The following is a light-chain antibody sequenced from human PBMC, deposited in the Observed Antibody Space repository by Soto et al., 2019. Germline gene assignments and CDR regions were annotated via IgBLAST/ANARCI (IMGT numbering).Light chain of an antibody. CDR2: GAS. CDR1: QSVSSSY. V-gene: IGKV3D-20*02. Sequence: IVITQSPSTLYVSTGETATLPCRAGQSVSSSYLAWYQQKPGQAPRLLIYGASSRATGIPARFSGSGSGTDFTLTISSLEPEDSAIYYCQQRNIWPPVTFGQGTRLEIK. CDR3: QQRNIWPPVT. J-gene: IGKJ5*01.